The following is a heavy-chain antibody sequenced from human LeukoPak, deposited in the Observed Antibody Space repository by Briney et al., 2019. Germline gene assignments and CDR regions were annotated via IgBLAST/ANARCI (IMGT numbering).Heavy chain of an antibody. CDR1: GGSISSYY. V-gene: IGHV4-59*01. CDR2: IYYSGST. CDR3: ARMDCSSTSCYGLGVWFDP. J-gene: IGHJ5*02. Sequence: RPSETLSLTCTVSGGSISSYYWSWIRQPPGKGLEWIGYIYYSGSTNYNPSLKSRVTISVDTSKNQFSLKLSSVTAADTAVYYCARMDCSSTSCYGLGVWFDPWGQGTLVTVSS. D-gene: IGHD2-2*01.